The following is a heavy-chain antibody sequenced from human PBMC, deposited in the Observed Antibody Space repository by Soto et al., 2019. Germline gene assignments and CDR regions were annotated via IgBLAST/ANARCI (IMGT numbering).Heavy chain of an antibody. CDR3: GRDPNRTNRYYYFDY. J-gene: IGHJ4*02. V-gene: IGHV1-46*01. D-gene: IGHD3-10*01. CDR2: INPSGGST. Sequence: ASVKVSCKASGYSFTSYYMHWLRQAPGQGLEWMGIINPSGGSTTYAQKFQGRVTMTRDTSTSTVYMELSSLRSEDTAVYYCGRDPNRTNRYYYFDYWGQGTRVTVYS. CDR1: GYSFTSYY.